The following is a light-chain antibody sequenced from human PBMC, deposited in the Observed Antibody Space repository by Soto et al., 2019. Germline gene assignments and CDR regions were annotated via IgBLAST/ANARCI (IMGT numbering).Light chain of an antibody. CDR1: QSVTTY. J-gene: IGKJ2*01. Sequence: DIQMTQSPSSLSASVGDRVTITCRASQSVTTYFNWYQQKPGKAPQLLIYAASTLRSGVPSRFSGSGSGTEFTLTISGVEPEDFATYYCQQGYDTPYTFGQGTKLDIK. V-gene: IGKV1-39*01. CDR3: QQGYDTPYT. CDR2: AAS.